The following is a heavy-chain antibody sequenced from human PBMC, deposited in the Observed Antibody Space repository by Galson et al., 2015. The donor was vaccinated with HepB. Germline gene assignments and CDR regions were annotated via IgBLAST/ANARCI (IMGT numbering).Heavy chain of an antibody. Sequence: SLRLSCAASGFTFSNYYMSWTRQAPGKGLEWVSYISSSGSTIYYADSVKGRFTISRDNTKNSLYLQMNTLRAEDTAVYYCARERVVIPPTGLDVWGHGTTVTVSS. CDR2: ISSSGSTI. CDR3: ARERVVIPPTGLDV. D-gene: IGHD3-3*01. CDR1: GFTFSNYY. J-gene: IGHJ6*02. V-gene: IGHV3-11*01.